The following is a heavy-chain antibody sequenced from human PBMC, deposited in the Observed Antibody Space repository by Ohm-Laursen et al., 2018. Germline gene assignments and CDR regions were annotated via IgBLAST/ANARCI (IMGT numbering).Heavy chain of an antibody. D-gene: IGHD3-3*01. V-gene: IGHV4-59*01. Sequence: GTLSLTCTVSGGSISSYYWSWIRQPPGKGLEWIGYIHYSGSTTYNPSLKSRVTISVDTPKNQFSLKLSSVTAADTAVYYCARETIFGPSGGMDVWGQGTTVTVSS. CDR1: GGSISSYY. CDR3: ARETIFGPSGGMDV. CDR2: IHYSGST. J-gene: IGHJ6*02.